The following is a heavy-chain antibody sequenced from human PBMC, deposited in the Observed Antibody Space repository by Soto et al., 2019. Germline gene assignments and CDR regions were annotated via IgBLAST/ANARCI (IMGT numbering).Heavy chain of an antibody. D-gene: IGHD5-12*01. CDR1: GYFISSGYY. CDR3: ARGRVVATTSLDY. Sequence: SETLSLTCGVSGYFISSGYYWSWIRQTPGKGLEWIGSFYHTGITYSNPSLKSRVTISADTSKNQFSLNLTSVNAADSAVYYCARGRVVATTSLDYWGQGILVTVSS. V-gene: IGHV4-38-2*01. CDR2: FYHTGIT. J-gene: IGHJ4*02.